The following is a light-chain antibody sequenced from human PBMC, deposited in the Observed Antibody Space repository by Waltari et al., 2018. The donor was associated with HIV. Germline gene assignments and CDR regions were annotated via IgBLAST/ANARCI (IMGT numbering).Light chain of an antibody. J-gene: IGKJ2*01. Sequence: DNVLTQSPATLSLSPGERATLSCRASQSVSSYLAWYQQKPGQAPRLLIYEASNRATGIPARFSGSGSGTDFTLTISSLEPEDFAVYYCHQRSSWPRTFGQGTKLEIK. V-gene: IGKV3-11*01. CDR3: HQRSSWPRT. CDR2: EAS. CDR1: QSVSSY.